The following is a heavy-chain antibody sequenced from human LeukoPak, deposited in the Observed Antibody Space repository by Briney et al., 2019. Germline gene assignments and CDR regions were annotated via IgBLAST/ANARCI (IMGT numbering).Heavy chain of an antibody. CDR2: ISSSSSYI. D-gene: IGHD2-2*01. CDR3: AREFCSSSSCYLEY. J-gene: IGHJ4*02. Sequence: PGGSLRLSCAASGFTFSNYRMNWVRQAPGKGLEWVSSISSSSSYIYYADSVKGRLTISRDNAKNSLYLQMNSLRAEDTAVYYCAREFCSSSSCYLEYWGQGTLVTVSS. CDR1: GFTFSNYR. V-gene: IGHV3-21*01.